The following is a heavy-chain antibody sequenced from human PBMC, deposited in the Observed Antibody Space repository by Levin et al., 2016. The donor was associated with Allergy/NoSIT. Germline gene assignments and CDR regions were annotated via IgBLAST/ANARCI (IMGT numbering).Heavy chain of an antibody. V-gene: IGHV1-2*06. CDR3: ARDVGRPGHYWYFDL. Sequence: ASVKVSCKASGYTFTAYFLHWVRQAPGQGLEWVGLIDPKRGGTEYARNFQGRVTMTRDTSITTAYMELNSLRPDDTAVYYCARDVGRPGHYWYFDLWGRGTQVTVSS. D-gene: IGHD3-10*01. CDR1: GYTFTAYF. CDR2: IDPKRGGT. J-gene: IGHJ2*01.